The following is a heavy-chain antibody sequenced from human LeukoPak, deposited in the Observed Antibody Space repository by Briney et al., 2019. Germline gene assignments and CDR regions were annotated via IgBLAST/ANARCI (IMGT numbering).Heavy chain of an antibody. CDR3: ARGGLGCSGGSCYSAFDI. J-gene: IGHJ3*02. CDR1: GGTFSSYA. V-gene: IGHV1-69*05. CDR2: IIPIFGTA. Sequence: ASVKVSCKASGGTFSSYAISWVRQAPGQGREWMGRIIPIFGTANYAQKFQGRVTITTDESTSTAYMELSSLRSEDTAVYYCARGGLGCSGGSCYSAFDIWGQGTMVTVSS. D-gene: IGHD2-15*01.